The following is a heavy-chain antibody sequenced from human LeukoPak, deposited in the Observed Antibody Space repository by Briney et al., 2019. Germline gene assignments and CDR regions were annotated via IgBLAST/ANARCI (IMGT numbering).Heavy chain of an antibody. CDR1: GFTFYDYA. CDR3: AKGYDSSGYYRGDWYFDL. Sequence: GGSLRLSCAASGFTFYDYAMHCVRHAPGKGLEWVSGISWNSGSIGYADSVKGRFTISRDNAKNSLYLQMNSLRAEDTALYYCAKGYDSSGYYRGDWYFDLWGRGTLVTVSS. J-gene: IGHJ2*01. CDR2: ISWNSGSI. V-gene: IGHV3-9*01. D-gene: IGHD3-22*01.